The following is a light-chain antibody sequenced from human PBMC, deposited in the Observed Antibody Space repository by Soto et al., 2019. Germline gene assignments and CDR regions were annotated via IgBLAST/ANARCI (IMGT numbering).Light chain of an antibody. V-gene: IGLV1-44*01. CDR1: SSNIGSNT. Sequence: QSVLTQPPSASGTPGQRVTISCSGSSSNIGSNTVNWYQQLPGTAPKLLIYSNNQRPSGVPDRFSGSKSGTSASLAISGLQSEDEADYYCAAWEDSLKGVVFGGGTQLTVL. J-gene: IGLJ2*01. CDR2: SNN. CDR3: AAWEDSLKGVV.